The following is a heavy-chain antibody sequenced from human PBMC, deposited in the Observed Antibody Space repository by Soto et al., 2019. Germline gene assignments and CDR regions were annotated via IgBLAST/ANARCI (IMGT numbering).Heavy chain of an antibody. D-gene: IGHD3-10*01. CDR1: GFIFSSFW. Sequence: EVRLEEAGGGIVQPGGSLRVSCSGSGFIFSSFWMHWVRQGPGKGLEWVSRINGDGASLAYADSVKGRFSISRDNVKNTLHLQMNSLGADDTAVYFCAREGSLGLDVWGRGTTVTVSS. V-gene: IGHV3-74*03. J-gene: IGHJ6*02. CDR2: INGDGASL. CDR3: AREGSLGLDV.